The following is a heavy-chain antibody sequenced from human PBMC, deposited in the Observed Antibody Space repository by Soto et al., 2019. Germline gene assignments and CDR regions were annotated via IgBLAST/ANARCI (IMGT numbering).Heavy chain of an antibody. CDR1: GSTFFTYA. D-gene: IGHD3-3*01. Sequence: AGGSLRLSCAASGSTFFTYAMTWVRQAPGKGLAWVSLISASGDKTYYAESVKGRFTISRDNSRNTLYLQMNSLRAEDTAVYYCAVTSGYPLIWGPGTLVTVSS. V-gene: IGHV3-23*01. CDR3: AVTSGYPLI. CDR2: ISASGDKT. J-gene: IGHJ4*02.